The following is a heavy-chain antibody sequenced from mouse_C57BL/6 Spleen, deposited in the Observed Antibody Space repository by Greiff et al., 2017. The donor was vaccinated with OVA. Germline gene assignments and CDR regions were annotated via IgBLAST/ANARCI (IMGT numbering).Heavy chain of an antibody. CDR1: GYTFTDYN. Sequence: EVKLMESGPELVKPGASVKIPCKASGYTFTDYNMDWVKQSHGKSLEWIGDINPNNGGTIYNQKFKGKATLTVDKSSSTAYMELRSLTSEDTAVYYCARWTTVVATDAMDYWGQGTSVTVSS. J-gene: IGHJ4*01. D-gene: IGHD1-1*01. CDR3: ARWTTVVATDAMDY. CDR2: INPNNGGT. V-gene: IGHV1-18*01.